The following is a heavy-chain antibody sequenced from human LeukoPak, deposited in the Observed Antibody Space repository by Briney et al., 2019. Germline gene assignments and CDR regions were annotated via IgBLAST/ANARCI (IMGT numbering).Heavy chain of an antibody. CDR2: IYYSGST. CDR1: GGSISSYY. J-gene: IGHJ4*02. Sequence: SETLSLTCGVSGGSISSYYWSWIRQSPGKGLEWIGYIYYSGSTNYNPSLKSRVTISVDTPKNQFSLKLSSVTAADTAVYYCARLLGYHFDYWGQGTLVTVSS. CDR3: ARLLGYHFDY. V-gene: IGHV4-59*08. D-gene: IGHD5-18*01.